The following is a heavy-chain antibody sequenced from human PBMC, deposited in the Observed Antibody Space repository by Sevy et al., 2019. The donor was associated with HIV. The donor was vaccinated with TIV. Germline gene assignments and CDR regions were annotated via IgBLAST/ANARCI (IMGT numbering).Heavy chain of an antibody. CDR3: ARDGLTYGGMDV. D-gene: IGHD1-20*01. Sequence: QSQTLSLTCAISGDSVSSNNAAWNWIRQSPSRGLEWLGRTFYRSNWYNDYAVSVKGRITINPDTSKNQLSLQLTSVTPEVTAVYYCARDGLTYGGMDVWGQGTTVTVSS. J-gene: IGHJ6*02. CDR1: GDSVSSNNAA. V-gene: IGHV6-1*01. CDR2: TFYRSNWYN.